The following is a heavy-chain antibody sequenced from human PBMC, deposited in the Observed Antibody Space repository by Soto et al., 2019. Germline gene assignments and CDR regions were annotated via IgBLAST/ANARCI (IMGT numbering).Heavy chain of an antibody. CDR3: AKEMYYYYGSGSYPNDRADAFDI. D-gene: IGHD3-10*01. V-gene: IGHV3-23*01. CDR2: ISGSGGST. J-gene: IGHJ3*02. Sequence: GGSLRLSCAVSGFTFSSYAMSWVRQAPGKGMEWVSAISGSGGSTYYADSVKGRFTISRDNSKNTLYLQMNSLRAEDTAVYYCAKEMYYYYGSGSYPNDRADAFDIWGQGTMVTVSS. CDR1: GFTFSSYA.